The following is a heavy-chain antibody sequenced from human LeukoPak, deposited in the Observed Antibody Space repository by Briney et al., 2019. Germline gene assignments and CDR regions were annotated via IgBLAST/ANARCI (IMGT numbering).Heavy chain of an antibody. J-gene: IGHJ4*02. CDR2: ISSSSSYT. V-gene: IGHV3-11*06. CDR3: AGGGPRNYFDY. CDR1: GFNFSDYY. Sequence: GGSLRLSCAAWGFNFSDYYMSWIRPAPGKGVEGVSYISSSSSYTNYADSVKGRFTISRDNAKNSLYLQMNSLRAEDTAVYYCAGGGPRNYFDYWGQGTLVTVSS.